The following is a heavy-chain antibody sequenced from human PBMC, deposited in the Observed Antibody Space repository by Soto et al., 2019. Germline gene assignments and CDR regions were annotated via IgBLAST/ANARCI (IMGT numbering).Heavy chain of an antibody. D-gene: IGHD2-8*01. V-gene: IGHV3-15*01. Sequence: GGSLRLSCAASGFTFSNAWMSWVRQAPGKGLEWVGRIKSKTDGGTTDYAAPVKGRFTISRDDSKNTLYLQMNSLKTEDTAVYYCTRGLMPPRYYYYYMDVWGKGTTVTVSS. CDR2: IKSKTDGGTT. J-gene: IGHJ6*03. CDR1: GFTFSNAW. CDR3: TRGLMPPRYYYYYMDV.